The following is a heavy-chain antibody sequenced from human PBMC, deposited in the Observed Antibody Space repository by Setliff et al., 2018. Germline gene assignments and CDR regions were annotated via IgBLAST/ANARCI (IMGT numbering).Heavy chain of an antibody. CDR2: IIPIFGTT. D-gene: IGHD4-17*01. V-gene: IGHV1-69*13. CDR3: ARDFLGIHIDHGNALDDY. CDR1: GGTFNTYA. J-gene: IGHJ4*02. Sequence: SVKVSCKASGGTFNTYAISWVRQAPGQGLEWMGGIIPIFGTTNYAQKFQGRVTITADESTSTAYMELSSLRSEDTAVYYCARDFLGIHIDHGNALDDYWSQGTLVTVSS.